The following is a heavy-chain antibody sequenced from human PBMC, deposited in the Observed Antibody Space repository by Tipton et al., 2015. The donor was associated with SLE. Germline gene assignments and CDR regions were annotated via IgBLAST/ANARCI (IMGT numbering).Heavy chain of an antibody. CDR2: IKRKSDGTT. CDR3: TTDRGLPMLRGLYYYVMYL. D-gene: IGHD3-10*01. Sequence: SLRLSCAASGFTFTKAWMSWVRQAPGKGLEWVGRIKRKSDGTTDYATPVEGRFTISRDDSKNTLYLQMNSLKTEDTAVYYCTTDRGLPMLRGLYYYVMYLWGQGTTVTVSS. J-gene: IGHJ6*02. V-gene: IGHV3-15*01. CDR1: GFTFTKAW.